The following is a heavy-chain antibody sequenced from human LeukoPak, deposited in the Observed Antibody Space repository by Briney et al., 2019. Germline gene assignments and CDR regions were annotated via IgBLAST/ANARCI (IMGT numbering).Heavy chain of an antibody. CDR1: GFTFSSYS. J-gene: IGHJ4*02. V-gene: IGHV3-21*01. CDR2: IIISSSYI. CDR3: ARDLKHDYGGHIY. Sequence: PGGSLRLSCAASGFTFSSYSMNWVRQAPGKGLEWGSSIIISSSYIYYAYSVKGRFTISRDNAKNSLYLQMNSLRAEDTAVYYCARDLKHDYGGHIYWGQGTLVTVSS. D-gene: IGHD4-23*01.